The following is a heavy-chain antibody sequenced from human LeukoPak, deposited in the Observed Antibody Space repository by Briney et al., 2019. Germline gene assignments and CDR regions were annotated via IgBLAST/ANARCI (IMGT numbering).Heavy chain of an antibody. CDR3: ARIFLIGGYSYGLGWFDP. CDR1: GGSISSYY. Sequence: SETLSLTCTVSGGSISSYYWSWIRQPPGKGLEWIGYIYYSGSTNYNPSLKSRVTISVDTSKNQFSLKLSSVTAADTAVYYCARIFLIGGYSYGLGWFDPWGQGTLVTVSS. J-gene: IGHJ5*02. CDR2: IYYSGST. D-gene: IGHD5-18*01. V-gene: IGHV4-59*01.